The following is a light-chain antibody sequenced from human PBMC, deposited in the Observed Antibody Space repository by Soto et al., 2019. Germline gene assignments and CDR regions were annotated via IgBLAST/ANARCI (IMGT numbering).Light chain of an antibody. CDR1: SSDVGGYNY. J-gene: IGLJ2*01. V-gene: IGLV2-14*03. CDR2: DVS. CDR3: SSYTSDITLDVV. Sequence: QSALTQPASVSGSPGQSITISCTGTSSDVGGYNYVSWYQQHPGKAPTLMIYDVSNRPSGVSNRFSGSKSGNTASLTISGLQAKDEADYYCSSYTSDITLDVVFGGGTKLTVL.